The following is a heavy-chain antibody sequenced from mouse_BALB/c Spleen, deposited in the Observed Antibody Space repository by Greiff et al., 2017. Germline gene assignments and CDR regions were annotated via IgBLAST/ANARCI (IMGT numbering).Heavy chain of an antibody. D-gene: IGHD2-10*01. V-gene: IGHV5-12-1*01. Sequence: EVMLVESGGGLVKPGGSLKLSCAASGFAFSSYDMSWVRQTPEKRLEWVAYISSGGGSTYYADTVKGRFTISRDNPKNTLFLQMTSLRSEDTAMYYCARAYYGNFYAMDYWGQGTSVTVSS. CDR3: ARAYYGNFYAMDY. CDR1: GFAFSSYD. J-gene: IGHJ4*01. CDR2: ISSGGGST.